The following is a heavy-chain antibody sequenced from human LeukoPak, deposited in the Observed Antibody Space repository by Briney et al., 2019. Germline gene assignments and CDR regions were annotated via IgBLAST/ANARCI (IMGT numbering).Heavy chain of an antibody. CDR1: GGFISSYY. Sequence: SETLSLTCTVSGGFISSYYWSWIRQPPGKGLEWIGYIYYSGSTNYNPSLKSRVTISVDTSKNQFSLKLSSVTAADTAVYYCARGRGYSSGWYSHWGQGTLVTVSS. CDR3: ARGRGYSSGWYSH. D-gene: IGHD6-19*01. J-gene: IGHJ4*02. CDR2: IYYSGST. V-gene: IGHV4-59*13.